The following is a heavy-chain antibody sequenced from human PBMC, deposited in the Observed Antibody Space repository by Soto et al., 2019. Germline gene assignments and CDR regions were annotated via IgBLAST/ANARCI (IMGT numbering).Heavy chain of an antibody. CDR1: GGTFSSYA. CDR2: IIPIFGTA. V-gene: IGHV1-69*06. Sequence: SVKVSCKASGGTFSSYAISWVRQAPGQGLEWMGGIIPIFGTANYAQKFQGRVTITADKSTSTAYMELSSLRSEDTAVYYCARGSSGYYYVYYYYYAMDVWGQGATVTVSS. CDR3: ARGSSGYYYVYYYYYAMDV. J-gene: IGHJ6*02. D-gene: IGHD3-22*01.